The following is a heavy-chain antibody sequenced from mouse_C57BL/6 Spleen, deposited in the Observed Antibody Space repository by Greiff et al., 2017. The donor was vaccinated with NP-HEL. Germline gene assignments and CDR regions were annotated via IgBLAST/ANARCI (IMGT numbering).Heavy chain of an antibody. V-gene: IGHV1-15*01. CDR3: TRGEDSSGPYYFDY. CDR1: GYTFTDYE. D-gene: IGHD3-2*02. J-gene: IGHJ2*01. Sequence: VQLVESGAELVRPGASVTLSCKASGYTFTDYEMHWVKQTPVHGLEWIGAIDPETGGTAYNQKFKGKAILTADKSSSTAYMELRSLTSEDSAVYYCTRGEDSSGPYYFDYWGQGTTLTVSS. CDR2: IDPETGGT.